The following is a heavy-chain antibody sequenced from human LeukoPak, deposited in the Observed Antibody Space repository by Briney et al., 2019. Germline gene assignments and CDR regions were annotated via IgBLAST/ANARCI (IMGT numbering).Heavy chain of an antibody. Sequence: GGSLRLSCAASGFTFSNFAMHWVRQAPGKGLEWVTFIRYDGTNKYYADSVKGRFTISRDNPKNTLYLQMNSLRVEDTAVYYCAKDYGYNVDYWGQGTLVTVSS. V-gene: IGHV3-30*02. CDR2: IRYDGTNK. J-gene: IGHJ4*02. D-gene: IGHD5-24*01. CDR3: AKDYGYNVDY. CDR1: GFTFSNFA.